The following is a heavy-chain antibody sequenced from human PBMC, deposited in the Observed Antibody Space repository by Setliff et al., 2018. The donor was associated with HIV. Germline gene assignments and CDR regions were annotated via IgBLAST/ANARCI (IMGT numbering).Heavy chain of an antibody. D-gene: IGHD3-10*01. Sequence: LSLTCTVSGGSISTYHWSWIRQPPGKGLEWIAYVYNSGSTNYNPSLKGRVTISVDTSKNQFSLRLSSVTAADTAVYYCARGRGVIKEKPFDDWSQGTLVTVSS. CDR1: GGSISTYH. V-gene: IGHV4-59*01. CDR2: VYNSGST. CDR3: ARGRGVIKEKPFDD. J-gene: IGHJ4*02.